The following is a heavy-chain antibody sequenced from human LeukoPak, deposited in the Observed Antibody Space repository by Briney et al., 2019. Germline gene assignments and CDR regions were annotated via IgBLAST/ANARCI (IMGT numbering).Heavy chain of an antibody. D-gene: IGHD5-12*01. Sequence: SETLSLTCIVSGDSISSGRYYWSWIRQPAGKGLEWIGRIYTSGSTNYNPSLKSRVTISVGASKNQFSLKLSSVTAADTAVYYCAREGYVEELDYWGQGTLVTVSS. V-gene: IGHV4-61*02. CDR2: IYTSGST. CDR3: AREGYVEELDY. CDR1: GDSISSGRYY. J-gene: IGHJ4*02.